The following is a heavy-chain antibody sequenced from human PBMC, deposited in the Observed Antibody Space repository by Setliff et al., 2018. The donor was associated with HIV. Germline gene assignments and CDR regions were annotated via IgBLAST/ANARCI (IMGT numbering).Heavy chain of an antibody. CDR3: ARGYYGSDLQNAMDV. V-gene: IGHV3-23*01. CDR2: ISAGGGST. D-gene: IGHD3-10*01. CDR1: RFDFNNYW. J-gene: IGHJ6*02. Sequence: GGSLRLSCAASRFDFNNYWMCWVRQAPGKGLAWVSAISAGGGSTYYAYSVKGRFTISRDNSKNTLYLQMNSLRGEDTAVYYCARGYYGSDLQNAMDVWGQGTTVTVSS.